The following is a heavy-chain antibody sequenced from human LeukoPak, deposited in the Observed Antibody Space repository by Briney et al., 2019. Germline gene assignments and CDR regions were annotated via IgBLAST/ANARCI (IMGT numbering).Heavy chain of an antibody. V-gene: IGHV4-59*01. CDR3: AGTGLFFDY. CDR2: MYYSGGT. J-gene: IGHJ4*02. Sequence: KPSETLSLTCRVSGASISGYYWSWIRQPPGKGLEWIGHMYYSGGTTYNPSLKSRVSISLDTSKKRFSLKLSSVTAADTAVYYCAGTGLFFDYWSQGTLVTVSS. D-gene: IGHD7-27*01. CDR1: GASISGYY.